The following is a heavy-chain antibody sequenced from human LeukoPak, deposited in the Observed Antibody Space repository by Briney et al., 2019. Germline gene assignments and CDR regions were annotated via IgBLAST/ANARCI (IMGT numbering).Heavy chain of an antibody. CDR3: ARDRYYYDSGGGRGLDY. CDR1: GGSISSSSHY. V-gene: IGHV4-61*05. CDR2: IYYSGST. Sequence: SETLSLTCTVSGGSISSSSHYWGWIREPPGKGLEWIGYIYYSGSTNYNPSLKSRVTMSGDTSKNQVSLKLSSVTAADTAVYYCARDRYYYDSGGGRGLDYWGQGTLVTVSS. J-gene: IGHJ4*02. D-gene: IGHD3-22*01.